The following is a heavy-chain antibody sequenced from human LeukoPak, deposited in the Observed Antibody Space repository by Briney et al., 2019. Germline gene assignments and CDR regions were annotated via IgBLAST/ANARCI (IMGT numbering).Heavy chain of an antibody. CDR3: AKTGGRGAVWSKGSY. J-gene: IGHJ4*02. V-gene: IGHV3-23*01. CDR1: GFTFSVYA. CDR2: ISGSGGST. D-gene: IGHD1-26*01. Sequence: GGSLRLSCAASGFTFSVYAMSWVRQAPGKGLEWVSVISGSGGSTYYADSVKGRFTISRDNSKNTLYLQMNSLRADDTALYFCAKTGGRGAVWSKGSYWGQGTLVTVSS.